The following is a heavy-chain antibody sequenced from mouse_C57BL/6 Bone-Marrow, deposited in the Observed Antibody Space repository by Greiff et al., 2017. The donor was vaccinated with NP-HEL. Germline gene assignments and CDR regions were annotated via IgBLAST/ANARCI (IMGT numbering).Heavy chain of an antibody. D-gene: IGHD2-3*01. V-gene: IGHV5-9-1*02. CDR2: ISSGGDYI. Sequence: EVHLVESGEGLVKPGGSLKLSCAASGFTFSSYAMSWVRQTPEKRLEWVAYISSGGDYIYYADTVKGRFTISRDNARNTLYLQMSSLKSEDTAMYYCTKNSDGYHGAYWGQGTLVTVSA. CDR1: GFTFSSYA. J-gene: IGHJ3*01. CDR3: TKNSDGYHGAY.